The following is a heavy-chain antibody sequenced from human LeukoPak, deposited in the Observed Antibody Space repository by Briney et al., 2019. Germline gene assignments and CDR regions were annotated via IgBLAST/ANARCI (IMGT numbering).Heavy chain of an antibody. Sequence: GGSLRLSCAASGFIFRSYAMSWVRQAPGKGLEWVSLIGGGGVNTYYADSVKGRFTISRDNSKNTLYLQMNSLRAEDTAVYYCANHAAPGQWHYAFDIWGQGTMVTVSS. V-gene: IGHV3-23*01. CDR3: ANHAAPGQWHYAFDI. D-gene: IGHD6-19*01. CDR2: IGGGGVNT. J-gene: IGHJ3*02. CDR1: GFIFRSYA.